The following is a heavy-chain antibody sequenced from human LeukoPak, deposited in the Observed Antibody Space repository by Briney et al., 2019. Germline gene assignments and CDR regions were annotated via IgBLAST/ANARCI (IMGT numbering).Heavy chain of an antibody. CDR3: AKRRYERSGNFDY. V-gene: IGHV3-23*01. D-gene: IGHD3-22*01. Sequence: QPGGSLRLSCAASGFTFSSYAMSWVRQAPGQGLEWVSAITNSGDDTYCADSVNGRFTISRNNSKNTLYLEMSSLRAEDTAVYYCAKRRYERSGNFDYWGQGTLVTVSS. CDR2: ITNSGDDT. J-gene: IGHJ4*02. CDR1: GFTFSSYA.